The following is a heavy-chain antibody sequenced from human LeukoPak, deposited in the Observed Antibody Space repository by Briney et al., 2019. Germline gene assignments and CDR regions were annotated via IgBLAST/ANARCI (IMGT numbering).Heavy chain of an antibody. CDR3: ATGTHYDLLPF. Sequence: ASVKVSCKVSGYSITELSTHWVRQAPGKGPEWMGGFDPGSGEIIYEQKFQDRVTMTEDTSTDTAYMELSSLRSEDTALYYCATGTHYDLLPFWGQGTQVTVSS. V-gene: IGHV1-24*01. CDR2: FDPGSGEI. CDR1: GYSITELS. D-gene: IGHD3-9*01. J-gene: IGHJ4*02.